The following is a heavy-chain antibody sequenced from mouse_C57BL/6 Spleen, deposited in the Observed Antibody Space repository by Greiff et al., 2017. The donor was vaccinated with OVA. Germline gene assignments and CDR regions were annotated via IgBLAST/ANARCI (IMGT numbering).Heavy chain of an antibody. CDR2: INPNNGGT. V-gene: IGHV1-18*01. CDR3: ARFLYAMDY. Sequence: VHVKQSGPELVKPGASVKIPCKASGYTFTDYNMDWVKQSHGKSLEWIGDINPNNGGTIYNQKFKGKATLTVDKSSSTAYMELRSLTSEDTAVYYCARFLYAMDYWGQGTSVTVSS. J-gene: IGHJ4*01. CDR1: GYTFTDYN.